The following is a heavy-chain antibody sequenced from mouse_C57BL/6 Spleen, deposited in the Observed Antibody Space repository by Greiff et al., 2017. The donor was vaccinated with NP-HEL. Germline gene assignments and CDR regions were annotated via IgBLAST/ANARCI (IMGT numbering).Heavy chain of an antibody. V-gene: IGHV1-55*01. D-gene: IGHD1-1*01. Sequence: QVQLQQPGAELVKPGASVKMSCKASGYTFTSYWITWVKQRPGQGLEWIGDIYPGSGSTNYNEKFKSKATLTVDTSSSTAYMQLSSLTSEDSAVYYCAREYLITTVVATHFDYWGQGTTLTVSS. CDR3: AREYLITTVVATHFDY. CDR2: IYPGSGST. CDR1: GYTFTSYW. J-gene: IGHJ2*01.